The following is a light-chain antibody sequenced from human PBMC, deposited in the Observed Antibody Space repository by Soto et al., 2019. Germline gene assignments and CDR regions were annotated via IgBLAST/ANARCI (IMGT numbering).Light chain of an antibody. Sequence: EIVLTQSPGTLSSSPGERATLSCRASQSVSSSYLTWYQQKPGQAPMLLIYGASSRATGIPDRFSGSGSGTDFTLTISRLEPEDFAVYYCQQYGSSGYTFGQGTKLEIK. V-gene: IGKV3-20*01. CDR3: QQYGSSGYT. J-gene: IGKJ2*01. CDR2: GAS. CDR1: QSVSSSY.